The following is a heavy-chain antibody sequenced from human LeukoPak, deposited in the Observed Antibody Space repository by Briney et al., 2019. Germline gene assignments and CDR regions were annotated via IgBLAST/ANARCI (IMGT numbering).Heavy chain of an antibody. CDR3: ARDSLIQHGSGSYWGSDY. J-gene: IGHJ4*02. V-gene: IGHV3-7*03. Sequence: GGSLRLSCAASGFMFSSYWMSWVRQAPGKGPEWVGDIKKDGSDKYYVGSVKGRFTISRDNAKNSLYLQMNSLRAEDTAVYYCARDSLIQHGSGSYWGSDYWGQGILVTVSS. CDR1: GFMFSSYW. CDR2: IKKDGSDK. D-gene: IGHD3-10*01.